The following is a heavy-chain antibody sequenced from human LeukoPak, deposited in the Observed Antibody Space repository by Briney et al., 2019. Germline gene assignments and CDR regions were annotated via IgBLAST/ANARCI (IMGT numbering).Heavy chain of an antibody. J-gene: IGHJ5*02. V-gene: IGHV1-69*13. CDR2: IIPIFGTA. Sequence: SVKVSCKASGGTFSSYAISWVRQAPGQGLEWMGGIIPIFGTANYAQKFQGRVTITADESTSTAYMELSSLRSEDTAVYYCARSSGGNIIGYNWFDPWGQGTLVTVSS. D-gene: IGHD4-23*01. CDR1: GGTFSSYA. CDR3: ARSSGGNIIGYNWFDP.